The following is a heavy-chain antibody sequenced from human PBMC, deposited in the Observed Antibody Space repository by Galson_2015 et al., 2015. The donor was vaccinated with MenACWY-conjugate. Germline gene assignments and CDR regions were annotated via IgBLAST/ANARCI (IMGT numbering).Heavy chain of an antibody. CDR3: ARQPGYCSGGSCYPARRNFYGMDV. Sequence: SETLSLTCPVSGGSMNTYYWGWIRQPPGKGLEWIGIIYYSGNTYYNPTLKSRVTLSVDASKNQFSLNLSSVTAADAAVYYCARQPGYCSGGSCYPARRNFYGMDVWGQGTTVTVSS. CDR2: IYYSGNT. CDR1: GGSMNTYY. D-gene: IGHD2-15*01. V-gene: IGHV4-39*01. J-gene: IGHJ6*02.